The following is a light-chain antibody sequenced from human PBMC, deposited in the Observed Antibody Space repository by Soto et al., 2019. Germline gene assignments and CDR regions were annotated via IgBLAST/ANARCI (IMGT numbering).Light chain of an antibody. CDR2: DAS. V-gene: IGKV1-5*01. CDR1: QSISSW. CDR3: HQRPYWPPIT. J-gene: IGKJ5*01. Sequence: IRMTQSASTVSASVGDRVNITCRASQSISSWLAWYQQKPGKAHKLLIYDASSLESGVPSRFSGSGCGTDFTLTISSLEPEDFAVYYCHQRPYWPPITFGQGTRLEIK.